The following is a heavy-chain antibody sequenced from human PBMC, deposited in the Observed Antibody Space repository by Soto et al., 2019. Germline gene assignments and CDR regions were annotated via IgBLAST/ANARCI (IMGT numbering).Heavy chain of an antibody. J-gene: IGHJ4*02. CDR2: IYYIGST. CDR3: ARVSPLGDYFDY. Sequence: QVQLQESGPGLVKPSETLSLTCTVSGGSVSSGSYYWSWIRQPPGKGLEWIGYIYYIGSTNYNPSLKIRVTISVDTSKNQFSLKLSSVTAADTAVYYCARVSPLGDYFDYWGQGTLVTVSS. CDR1: GGSVSSGSYY. V-gene: IGHV4-61*01.